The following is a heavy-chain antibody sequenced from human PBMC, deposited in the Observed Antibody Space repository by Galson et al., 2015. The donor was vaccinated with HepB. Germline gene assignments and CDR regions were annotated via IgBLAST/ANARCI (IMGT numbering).Heavy chain of an antibody. Sequence: SVKVSCKASGYTFTSYGISWVRQAPGQGLEWMGWISAYNGNTNYAQKLQGRVTMTTDTSTSTAYMELRSLRSDDTAVYYCARDRSSSWFLDYMDVWGKGTTVTVSS. V-gene: IGHV1-18*01. CDR3: ARDRSSSWFLDYMDV. CDR2: ISAYNGNT. J-gene: IGHJ6*03. CDR1: GYTFTSYG. D-gene: IGHD6-13*01.